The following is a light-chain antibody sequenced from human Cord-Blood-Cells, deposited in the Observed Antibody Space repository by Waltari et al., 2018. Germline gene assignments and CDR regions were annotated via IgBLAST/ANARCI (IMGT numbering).Light chain of an antibody. CDR2: AAS. V-gene: IGKV1-39*01. Sequence: DNQMTQSPSSRAASVGARVTITCRASQSISSYLNWYQQKPGKAPKLLIYAASSLQSGVPSRFSGSGSGTDFTLTISSLQPEDFATYYCQQSYSTPRTFGQGTKVEIK. CDR1: QSISSY. J-gene: IGKJ1*01. CDR3: QQSYSTPRT.